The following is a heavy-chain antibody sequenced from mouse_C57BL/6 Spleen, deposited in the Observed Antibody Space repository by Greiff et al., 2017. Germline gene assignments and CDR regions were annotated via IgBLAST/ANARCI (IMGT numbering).Heavy chain of an antibody. CDR1: GYTFTDYY. D-gene: IGHD2-4*01. J-gene: IGHJ4*01. CDR3: ARGYYDYENYAMDY. CDR2: INPNNGGT. Sequence: EVQLQQPGPELVKPGASVKMSCKASGYTFTDYYMHWVKQSHGQSLEWIGYINPNNGGTNYNQKFKGKATLTVNKSSSTAYMELRSLTSEDSAVYYCARGYYDYENYAMDYWGQGTSVTVSS. V-gene: IGHV1-22*01.